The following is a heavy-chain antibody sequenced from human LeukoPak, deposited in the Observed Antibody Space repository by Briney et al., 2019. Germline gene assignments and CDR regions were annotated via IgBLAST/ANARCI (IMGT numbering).Heavy chain of an antibody. J-gene: IGHJ4*02. V-gene: IGHV3-21*01. D-gene: IGHD1-26*01. Sequence: SSISSSSSYIYYADSVKGRFTLSRDNAKNSLYLQMNSLRAEDTAVYYCAGVIVGATGVDYWGQGTLVTVSS. CDR2: ISSSSSYI. CDR3: AGVIVGATGVDY.